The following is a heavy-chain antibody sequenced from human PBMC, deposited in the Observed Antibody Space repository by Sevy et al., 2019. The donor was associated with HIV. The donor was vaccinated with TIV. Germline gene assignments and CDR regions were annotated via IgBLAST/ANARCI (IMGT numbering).Heavy chain of an antibody. D-gene: IGHD2-15*01. CDR3: ARDGAAQENWYFDL. CDR2: ISAYNGNT. CDR1: GYTFTSYG. J-gene: IGHJ2*01. V-gene: IGHV1-18*01. Sequence: ASVKVSCKASGYTFTSYGISWVRQAPGQGLEWMGWISAYNGNTNYAQKLQGRVAMTTDTSTSTAYMELRSLRSDDTAVYYCARDGAAQENWYFDLWGRGTLVTVSS.